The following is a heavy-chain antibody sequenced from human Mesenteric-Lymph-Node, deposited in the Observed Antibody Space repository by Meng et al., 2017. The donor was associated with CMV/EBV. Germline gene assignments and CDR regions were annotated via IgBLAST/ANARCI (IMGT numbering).Heavy chain of an antibody. V-gene: IGHV1-2*02. D-gene: IGHD2-2*01. CDR1: GYTFTGYY. CDR3: ARDMGGVVPAATGGYYYYGIDV. Sequence: ASVKVSCKASGYTFTGYYMHWVRQAPGQGLEWMGWINPNSGGTNYAQKFQGRVTMTRDTSISTAYMELSRLRSDDTAVYYCARDMGGVVPAATGGYYYYGIDVWGQGTTVTVSS. CDR2: INPNSGGT. J-gene: IGHJ6*02.